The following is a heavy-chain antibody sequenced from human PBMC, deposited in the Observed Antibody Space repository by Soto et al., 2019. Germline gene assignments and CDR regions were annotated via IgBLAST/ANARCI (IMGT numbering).Heavy chain of an antibody. CDR2: INQSGSI. J-gene: IGHJ3*01. V-gene: IGHV4-34*02. CDR1: GASLSGYD. Sequence: VQLQQWGAGLLKPSETLSLTCAVYGASLSGYDWSWVRQPPGKGLEWIGEINQSGSINYDPSLKSRVTISMDTSKNQFSLRLNSVTAADTAIYYCARDPLANAFDVWGRGTMVTVSS. CDR3: ARDPLANAFDV.